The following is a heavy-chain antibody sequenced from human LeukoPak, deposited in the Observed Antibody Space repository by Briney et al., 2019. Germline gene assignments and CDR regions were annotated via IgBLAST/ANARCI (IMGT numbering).Heavy chain of an antibody. Sequence: PGRSLRLSCAASGFTFSSYGMHWVRQAPGKGLEWVAFMRYDESTKYCTGSVKGRFTISRDISKNTLYLHMNSLRPEDTAVYYCAKDPHYNGADVMGSVYMDVWGKGTTVTISS. J-gene: IGHJ6*03. V-gene: IGHV3-30*02. CDR1: GFTFSSYG. CDR3: AKDPHYNGADVMGSVYMDV. CDR2: MRYDESTK. D-gene: IGHD3-10*01.